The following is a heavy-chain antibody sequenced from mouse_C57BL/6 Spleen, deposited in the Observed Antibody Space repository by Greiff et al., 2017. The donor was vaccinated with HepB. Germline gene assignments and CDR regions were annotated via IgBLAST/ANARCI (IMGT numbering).Heavy chain of an antibody. V-gene: IGHV1-82*01. CDR1: GYAFSSSW. CDR3: AKICYYGSSLDD. CDR2: IYPGDGDT. J-gene: IGHJ2*01. Sequence: QVQLQQSGPELVKPGASVKISCKASGYAFSSSWMNWVKQRPGKGLEWIGRIYPGDGDTNYNGKFKGKATLTADKSSSTAYMQLSSLTSEDSAVYFCAKICYYGSSLDDWGQGTTLTVSS. D-gene: IGHD1-1*01.